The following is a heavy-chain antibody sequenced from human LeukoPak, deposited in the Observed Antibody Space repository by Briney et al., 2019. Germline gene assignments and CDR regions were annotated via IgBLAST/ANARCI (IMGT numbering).Heavy chain of an antibody. CDR2: IYHSGST. CDR3: ARGGYRYYYDTRGTAFDI. V-gene: IGHV4-38-2*02. J-gene: IGHJ3*02. CDR1: GYSISSGYY. Sequence: SETLSLTCTVSGYSISSGYYWGWIRQPPGKGLEWIGSIYHSGSTHYNPSLKSRVTISVDTSKNQFSLKLSSVTAADTAVYYCARGGYRYYYDTRGTAFDIWGQGTMVTVSS. D-gene: IGHD3-22*01.